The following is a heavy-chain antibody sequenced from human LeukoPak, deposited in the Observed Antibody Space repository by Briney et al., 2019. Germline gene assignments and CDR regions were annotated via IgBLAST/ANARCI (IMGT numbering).Heavy chain of an antibody. Sequence: GGSLRLSCTASGFTFNNFAMSWVRQAPGKGLEWVSAISGNSDNTYYADSVKGRFTISRDNSKNTLYLQMSSLRADDKAGFYCAKGWETSGYYNGFDCWGQGTLVTVSS. CDR3: AKGWETSGYYNGFDC. CDR1: GFTFNNFA. J-gene: IGHJ4*02. D-gene: IGHD3-3*01. CDR2: ISGNSDNT. V-gene: IGHV3-23*01.